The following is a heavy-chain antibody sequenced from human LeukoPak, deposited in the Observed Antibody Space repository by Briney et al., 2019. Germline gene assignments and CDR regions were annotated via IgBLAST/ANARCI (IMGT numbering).Heavy chain of an antibody. J-gene: IGHJ3*02. CDR2: INTNTGNP. D-gene: IGHD3-16*02. V-gene: IGHV7-4-1*02. Sequence: GASVKVSCKASGYTFTSYAMNWERQAPGQGLEWMGWINTNTGNPTYAQGFTGRFVFSLDTSVSTAYLQISSLKAEDTAVYYCARDSDGDYDYVWGSYRSNAFDIWGQGTMVTVSS. CDR1: GYTFTSYA. CDR3: ARDSDGDYDYVWGSYRSNAFDI.